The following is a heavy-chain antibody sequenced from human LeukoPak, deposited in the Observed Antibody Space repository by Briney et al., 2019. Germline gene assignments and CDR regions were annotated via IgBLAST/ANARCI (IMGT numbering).Heavy chain of an antibody. D-gene: IGHD3-3*01. CDR1: GFTFSSYA. J-gene: IGHJ5*02. V-gene: IGHV3-23*01. CDR2: ISGSGGST. Sequence: QPGGSLRLSCAASGFTFSSYAMSWVRQAPGKGLEWVSAISGSGGSTYYADSVKGRFTISRDNSKNTLYLQMNSLRAGDTAVYYCARDLGTRYDFWSGYFRRFDPWGQGTLVTVSS. CDR3: ARDLGTRYDFWSGYFRRFDP.